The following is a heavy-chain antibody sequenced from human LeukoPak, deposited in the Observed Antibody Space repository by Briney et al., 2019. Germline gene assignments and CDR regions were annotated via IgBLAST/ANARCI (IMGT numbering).Heavy chain of an antibody. CDR1: GFTFRRYT. CDR3: ARDRGIVGTTGYYYMDV. V-gene: IGHV3-48*01. CDR2: IGSDNTTI. Sequence: GGSLRLSCAASGFTFRRYTLNWVRQAPGEGLEWISYIGSDNTTIDYADSVKGRFTISRDNAKNSLYLHMSSLRAEDTAVYYCARDRGIVGTTGYYYMDVWGKGTTVTVSS. J-gene: IGHJ6*03. D-gene: IGHD1-26*01.